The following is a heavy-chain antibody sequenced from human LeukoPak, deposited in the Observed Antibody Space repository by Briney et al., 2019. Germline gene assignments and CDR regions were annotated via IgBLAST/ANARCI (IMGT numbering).Heavy chain of an antibody. CDR2: INPSGGST. Sequence: ASVKVSCKASGYTFTSYYMHWVRQAPGQGLEWMGIINPSGGSTSYAQKFQGRVTMTRDTSTSTVYMELSSLRSEDTAVYYCAGVRTRITIFENGMDVWGQGTTVTVSS. J-gene: IGHJ6*02. CDR1: GYTFTSYY. CDR3: AGVRTRITIFENGMDV. D-gene: IGHD3-3*01. V-gene: IGHV1-46*01.